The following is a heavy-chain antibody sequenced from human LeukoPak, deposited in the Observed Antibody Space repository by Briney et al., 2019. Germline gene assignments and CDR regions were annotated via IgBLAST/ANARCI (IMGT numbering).Heavy chain of an antibody. CDR1: GSSITSSSYY. Sequence: SETLSLTCSVSGSSITSSSYYWGWIRQPPEKGLEWIGSIYYTGGTHYSPSLKSRVTMSVDTFKNQFSLKLSSVTAADTAVYYCARHGGTRVTLVEVYYFDYWGQGTLVTVSS. CDR2: IYYTGGT. V-gene: IGHV4-39*01. CDR3: ARHGGTRVTLVEVYYFDY. J-gene: IGHJ4*02. D-gene: IGHD4-11*01.